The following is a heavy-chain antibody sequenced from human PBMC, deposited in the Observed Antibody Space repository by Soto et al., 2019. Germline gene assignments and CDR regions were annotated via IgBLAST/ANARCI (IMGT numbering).Heavy chain of an antibody. V-gene: IGHV3-30-3*01. CDR3: ARGRDYLGGDFDY. J-gene: IGHJ4*02. CDR2: ISYDGSNK. Sequence: QVQLVESGGGVVQPGRSLRLSCTASGFTFSNYGMHWVRQAPGKGLKWVAVISYDGSNKYYADSVKGRFTISRDNSKTTLYLQMNSLRAEDTAVYYCARGRDYLGGDFDYWGQGTLVTVSS. CDR1: GFTFSNYG. D-gene: IGHD3-16*01.